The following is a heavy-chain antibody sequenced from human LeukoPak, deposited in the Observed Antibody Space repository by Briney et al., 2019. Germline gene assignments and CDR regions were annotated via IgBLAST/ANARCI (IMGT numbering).Heavy chain of an antibody. D-gene: IGHD3-10*01. Sequence: GGSLRLSCAASGFTFSSYEMNWVRQAPGKGLEWVSCISSSGSTIYYADSVKGRFTISRDNAKNSLYLQMNSLRAEDTAVYYCARAMAVYYMDVWGKGTTVTISS. V-gene: IGHV3-48*03. CDR1: GFTFSSYE. J-gene: IGHJ6*03. CDR3: ARAMAVYYMDV. CDR2: ISSSGSTI.